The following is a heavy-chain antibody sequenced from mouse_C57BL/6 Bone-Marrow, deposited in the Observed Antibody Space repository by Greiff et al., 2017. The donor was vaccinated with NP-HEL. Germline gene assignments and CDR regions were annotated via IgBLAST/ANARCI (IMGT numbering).Heavy chain of an antibody. CDR2: FYPGSGSI. J-gene: IGHJ4*01. CDR1: GYTFTEYT. Sequence: QVQLQQPGAELVKPGASVKLSCKASGYTFTEYTIHWVKQRSGQGLEWIGWFYPGSGSIKYNEKFKDKATLTADKSSSTVYMELSRLTSEDSAVYFCARHEDDGYSHYYAMDYWGQGTSVTVSS. CDR3: ARHEDDGYSHYYAMDY. V-gene: IGHV1-62-2*01. D-gene: IGHD2-3*01.